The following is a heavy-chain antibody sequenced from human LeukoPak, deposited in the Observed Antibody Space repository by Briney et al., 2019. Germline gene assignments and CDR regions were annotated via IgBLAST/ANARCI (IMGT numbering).Heavy chain of an antibody. CDR2: IYTSGST. V-gene: IGHV4-39*07. CDR1: GGSISSSSYY. Sequence: PSETLSLTCTVSGGSISSSSYYWGWIRQPPGKGLEWIGRIYTSGSTNYNPSLKSRVTMSVDTSKNQFSLKLSSVTAADTAVYYCARDLYHWSGYFRIDYYYYMDVWGKGTTVTVSS. J-gene: IGHJ6*03. D-gene: IGHD3-3*01. CDR3: ARDLYHWSGYFRIDYYYYMDV.